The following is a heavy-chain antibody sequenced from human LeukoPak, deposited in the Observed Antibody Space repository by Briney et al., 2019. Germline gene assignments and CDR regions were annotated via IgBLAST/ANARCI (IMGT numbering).Heavy chain of an antibody. Sequence: ASVKVSCKASGYTFTDYYIHWVRQAPGQGLEWMAWINPNSGGTYYAQNFHDRITLTRDTSISTAYMELSRLRSDDTAIYYCARANALYCSSTSCLFGYWGQGTLVTVSS. V-gene: IGHV1-2*02. D-gene: IGHD2-2*01. CDR2: INPNSGGT. CDR3: ARANALYCSSTSCLFGY. CDR1: GYTFTDYY. J-gene: IGHJ4*02.